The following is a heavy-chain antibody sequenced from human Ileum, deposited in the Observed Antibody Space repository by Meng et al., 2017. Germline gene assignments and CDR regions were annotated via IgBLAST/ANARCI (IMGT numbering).Heavy chain of an antibody. Sequence: GGSLRLSCAASGFTFSDYWMTWVRQAPGKGLEWVANIRQDGSEKYYVDSVKGHFTISRDNAKNSLYLQMNSLRAEDTAVYYCARHGGDTVGNAFDIWGQGTMVTVSS. CDR3: ARHGGDTVGNAFDI. CDR1: GFTFSDYW. CDR2: IRQDGSEK. V-gene: IGHV3-7*01. J-gene: IGHJ3*02. D-gene: IGHD1-26*01.